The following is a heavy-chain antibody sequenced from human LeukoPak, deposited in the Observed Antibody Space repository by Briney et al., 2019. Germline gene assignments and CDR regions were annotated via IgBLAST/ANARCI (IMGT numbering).Heavy chain of an antibody. CDR2: ISYDGSNK. CDR3: ARTLIVGATGGFDY. CDR1: GFTFSSYA. D-gene: IGHD1-26*01. V-gene: IGHV3-30-3*01. J-gene: IGHJ4*02. Sequence: GGSLRLSCAASGFTFSSYAMHWVRQAPGKGLEWVAVISYDGSNKYYADSVKGRFTISRDNSKNTLYLQMNSLRAEDTAVYYCARTLIVGATGGFDYWGQGTLVTVSS.